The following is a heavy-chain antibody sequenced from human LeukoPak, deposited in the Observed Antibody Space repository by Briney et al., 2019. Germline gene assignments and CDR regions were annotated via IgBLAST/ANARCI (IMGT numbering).Heavy chain of an antibody. CDR1: GYTFTGYY. CDR2: INPNSGGT. CDR3: ARIIWGVRGSYYFDY. D-gene: IGHD3-10*01. V-gene: IGHV1-2*02. J-gene: IGHJ4*02. Sequence: GASVKVSCKASGYTFTGYYMHWVRQAPGQGLEWMGWINPNSGGTNYAQKFQGRVTMTRDTSISTAYMELSRLRSDDTAVYYCARIIWGVRGSYYFDYWGQGTLVTVSS.